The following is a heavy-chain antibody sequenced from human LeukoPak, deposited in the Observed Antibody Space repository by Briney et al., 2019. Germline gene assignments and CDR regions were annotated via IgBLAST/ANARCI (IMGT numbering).Heavy chain of an antibody. Sequence: NSSETLSLTRAVSGGSISSSNWWSWVRQPPGKGLEWIGEIYHSGSTNYNPSLKSRVTISVDKSKNQFSLKVSSVTAADTAVYYCARGRSNYYGMDVWGQGTTVTVSS. V-gene: IGHV4-4*02. D-gene: IGHD1-26*01. CDR2: IYHSGST. CDR3: ARGRSNYYGMDV. J-gene: IGHJ6*02. CDR1: GGSISSSNW.